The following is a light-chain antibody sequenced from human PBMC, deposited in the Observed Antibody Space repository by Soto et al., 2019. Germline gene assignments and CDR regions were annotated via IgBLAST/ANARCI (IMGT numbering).Light chain of an antibody. CDR2: GAS. CDR3: QQYNDWPLT. J-gene: IGKJ4*01. V-gene: IGKV3-15*01. Sequence: EIVMTQSPDTLSVSPGERVTLSCRASQSVSSKLAWYQQKVGQAPRLLIYGASTRATSIPARFSGSGSGTEFTLTISSLQSEDFAVYFCQQYNDWPLTFGGGTNVEIK. CDR1: QSVSSK.